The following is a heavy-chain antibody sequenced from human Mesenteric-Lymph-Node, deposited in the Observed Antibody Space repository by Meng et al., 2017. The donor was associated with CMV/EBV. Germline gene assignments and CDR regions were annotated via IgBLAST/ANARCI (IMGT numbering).Heavy chain of an antibody. CDR2: ISPHKGKT. Sequence: ASVKVSCKTSGYTFSNYGINWVRQAPGQGLERMGWISPHKGKTKYAQKYKGRVTMTTDTSTSTAYMELRSLRSDDTAVYYCARVGGTVTTAFDIWGQGTMVTVSS. V-gene: IGHV1-18*04. CDR1: GYTFSNYG. D-gene: IGHD4-17*01. J-gene: IGHJ3*02. CDR3: ARVGGTVTTAFDI.